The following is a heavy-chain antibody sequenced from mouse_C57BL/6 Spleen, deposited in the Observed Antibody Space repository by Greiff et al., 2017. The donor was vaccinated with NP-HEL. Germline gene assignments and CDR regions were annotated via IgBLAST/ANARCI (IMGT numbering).Heavy chain of an antibody. CDR2: ISYDGSN. D-gene: IGHD1-2*01. CDR3: AREALRRYFDV. CDR1: GYSITSGYY. J-gene: IGHJ1*03. Sequence: EVKLMESGPGLVKPSQSLSLTCSVTGYSITSGYYWNWIRQFPGNKLEWMGSISYDGSNNYNPSLKNRISITRDTSKNQFFLKLNSVTTEDTATYDCAREALRRYFDVWGTGTTVTVSS. V-gene: IGHV3-6*01.